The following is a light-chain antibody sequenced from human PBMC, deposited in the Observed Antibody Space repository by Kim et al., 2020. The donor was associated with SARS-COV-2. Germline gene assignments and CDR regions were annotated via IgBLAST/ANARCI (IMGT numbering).Light chain of an antibody. CDR2: EVS. Sequence: GHPATLSWTGTSRGVGSNNRVSWYQQPPGTAPKLIIYEVSDRPSGVPHRFSGSKSGNTASLTISWLQTEDEADYYCSSYTSSSTLIFGGGTKVTVL. J-gene: IGLJ2*01. CDR1: SRGVGSNNR. CDR3: SSYTSSSTLI. V-gene: IGLV2-18*02.